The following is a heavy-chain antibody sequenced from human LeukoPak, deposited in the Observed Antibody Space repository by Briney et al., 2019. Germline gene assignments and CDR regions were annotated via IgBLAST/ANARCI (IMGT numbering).Heavy chain of an antibody. V-gene: IGHV3-21*01. CDR3: ARLAGPRPGTYYFDF. Sequence: GGSLRLSCAASGFTYSDYAMEWVRQTPGKGLEWVSSITPTTDNIYYTPSVEGRFTISRDNAKHSLYLQMNNLRADDTAAYYCARLAGPRPGTYYFDFWGQGVQATVSS. D-gene: IGHD6-19*01. CDR1: GFTYSDYA. J-gene: IGHJ4*02. CDR2: ITPTTDNI.